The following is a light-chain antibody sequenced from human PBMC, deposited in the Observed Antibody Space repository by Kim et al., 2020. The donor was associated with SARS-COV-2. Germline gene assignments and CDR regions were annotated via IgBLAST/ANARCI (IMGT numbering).Light chain of an antibody. V-gene: IGLV2-8*01. CDR3: FSYAGSNNWGV. Sequence: QSVSISCTGTSSDVGCYNYVSWYQQNPGKAPKLMIYEVFKRPSGVPDRFSGSKSGNTASLTVSGLQAEDEAEYYCFSYAGSNNWGVFGGGTPLTVL. J-gene: IGLJ3*02. CDR1: SSDVGCYNY. CDR2: EVF.